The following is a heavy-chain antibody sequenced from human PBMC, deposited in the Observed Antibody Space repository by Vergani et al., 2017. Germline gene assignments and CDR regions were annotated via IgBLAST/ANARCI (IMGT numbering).Heavy chain of an antibody. CDR3: FYDFWAGYDSGDV. J-gene: IGHJ6*04. CDR1: GLTFSDSA. V-gene: IGHV3-73*02. Sequence: EVHLVESGGSLVQPGESLKLSCATSGLTFSDSAIHWVRQTSGKGLEWISRIRDKAYNYATVYAVSVKGRFTISRDDSKKTAYLQMNGLTTEDTAVYYCFYDFWAGYDSGDVWGKGTTVTVSS. CDR2: IRDKAYNYAT. D-gene: IGHD3/OR15-3a*01.